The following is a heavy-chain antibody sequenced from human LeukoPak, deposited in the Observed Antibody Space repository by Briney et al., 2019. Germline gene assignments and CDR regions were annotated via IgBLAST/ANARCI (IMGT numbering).Heavy chain of an antibody. D-gene: IGHD2-15*01. CDR2: IKGDGSEK. CDR1: GFTFSSYW. J-gene: IGHJ4*02. Sequence: PGGSLRLSCAASGFTFSSYWMTWVRQAPGKGLEWVANIKGDGSEKYYVDSVKGRFTISRDNARNSVSLQMNSRRAEDTAVYYCARDVDTNYWGQGTLVTVSS. V-gene: IGHV3-7*03. CDR3: ARDVDTNY.